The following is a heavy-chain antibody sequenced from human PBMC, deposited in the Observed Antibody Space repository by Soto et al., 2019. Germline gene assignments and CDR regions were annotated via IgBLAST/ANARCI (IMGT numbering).Heavy chain of an antibody. Sequence: QITLKESGPTQVKPTQTLTLTCSFSGFSLSTSGMGVGWIRQPPGQALEWLALITWDGDERYRPSLRNRLTITRDTSKNQVVLTMTNMDLVDTATYYCAHTIVAMFGCVSWGQGALVTVSS. CDR3: AHTIVAMFGCVS. J-gene: IGHJ5*02. V-gene: IGHV2-5*02. D-gene: IGHD3-10*02. CDR1: GFSLSTSGMG. CDR2: ITWDGDE.